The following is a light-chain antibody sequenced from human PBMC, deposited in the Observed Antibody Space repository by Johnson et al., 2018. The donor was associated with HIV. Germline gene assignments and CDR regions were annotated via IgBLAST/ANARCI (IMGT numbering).Light chain of an antibody. CDR2: ENH. V-gene: IGLV1-51*02. CDR3: GTCDTSLSASYV. CDR1: SSNIGNNY. Sequence: QSVLTQPPSLSAAPGQRVTISCSGSSSNIGNNYVSWYQQLPGTAPRLLVYENHRRPSGIPDRFSGSKSGTSATLDITGLQTGDEADYYCGTCDTSLSASYVFGTGTKVTVL. J-gene: IGLJ1*01.